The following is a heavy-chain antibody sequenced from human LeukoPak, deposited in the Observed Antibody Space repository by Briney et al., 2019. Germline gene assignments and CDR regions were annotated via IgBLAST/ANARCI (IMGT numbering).Heavy chain of an antibody. CDR3: ARVSGITILVDAFDI. D-gene: IGHD3-9*01. CDR2: IYTSGGT. J-gene: IGHJ3*02. V-gene: IGHV4-4*07. CDR1: GGSISSYY. Sequence: PSETLSLTCAVSGGSISSYYWSWIRQPAGKGLEWIGRIYTSGGTNYNPSLKSRVTMSVDTSKNQFSLKLSSVTAADTAVYYCARVSGITILVDAFDIWGQGTMVTVSS.